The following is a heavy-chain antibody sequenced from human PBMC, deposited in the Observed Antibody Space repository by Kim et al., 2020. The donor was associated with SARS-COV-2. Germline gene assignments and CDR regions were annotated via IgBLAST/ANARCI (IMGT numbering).Heavy chain of an antibody. D-gene: IGHD6-13*01. J-gene: IGHJ6*02. CDR2: ISSSSSYI. V-gene: IGHV3-21*01. CDR1: GFTFSSYS. Sequence: GGSLRLSCAASGFTFSSYSMNWVRQAPGKGLEWVSSISSSSSYIYYADSVKGRFTISRDNAKNSLYLQMNSLRAEDTAVYYCARDRAAAGNDYYYYGMDVWGQGTTVAVSS. CDR3: ARDRAAAGNDYYYYGMDV.